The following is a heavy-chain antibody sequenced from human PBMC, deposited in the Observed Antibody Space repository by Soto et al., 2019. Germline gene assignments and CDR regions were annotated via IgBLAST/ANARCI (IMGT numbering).Heavy chain of an antibody. D-gene: IGHD5-12*01. V-gene: IGHV3-30*18. J-gene: IGHJ4*02. CDR2: RSYDGSNK. CDR1: GFTFSSYG. Sequence: GGSLRLSCAASGFTFSSYGMHWVRQAPGKGLEWVAVRSYDGSNKYYADSVKGRFTISRDNSKNTLYLQMNSLRAEDTAVYYCEKEPGGYILDGGIDYWGQGTLVTVSS. CDR3: EKEPGGYILDGGIDY.